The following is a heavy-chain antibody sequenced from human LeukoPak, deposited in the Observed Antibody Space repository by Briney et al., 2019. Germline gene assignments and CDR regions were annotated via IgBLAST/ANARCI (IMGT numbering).Heavy chain of an antibody. J-gene: IGHJ5*02. D-gene: IGHD6-13*01. V-gene: IGHV3-21*01. CDR2: ISSSSSYI. CDR1: GFTFSSYS. CDR3: ARDLAPTGIAAAGTNWFDP. Sequence: GGSLRLSCAASGFTFSSYSMNWVRQAPGKGLEWVSSISSSSSYIYYADSVKGRFTISRDNAKNSLYLQMNSLRAEGTAVYYCARDLAPTGIAAAGTNWFDPWGQGTLVTVSS.